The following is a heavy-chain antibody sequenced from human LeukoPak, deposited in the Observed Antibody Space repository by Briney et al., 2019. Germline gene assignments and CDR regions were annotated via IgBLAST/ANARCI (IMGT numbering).Heavy chain of an antibody. CDR1: GYTFTSYG. Sequence: ASVKVSCKASGYTFTSYGISWVRQAPGQGLEWMGWISAYNGNTNYAQKLQGRVTMTTDTSTSTAYMELRSLRSDDTAVYYCARVVTKPYYYYYYMDVCGKGTTVTVSS. D-gene: IGHD2-21*01. CDR2: ISAYNGNT. J-gene: IGHJ6*03. CDR3: ARVVTKPYYYYYYMDV. V-gene: IGHV1-18*01.